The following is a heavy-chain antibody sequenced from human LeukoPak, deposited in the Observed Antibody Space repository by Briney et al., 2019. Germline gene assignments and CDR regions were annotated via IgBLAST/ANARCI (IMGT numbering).Heavy chain of an antibody. V-gene: IGHV4-31*03. CDR2: IYYSGST. CDR3: AREYLWGYFDY. J-gene: IGHJ4*02. CDR1: GGSISSGGYY. D-gene: IGHD3-16*01. Sequence: SETLSLTCTVSGGSISSGGYYWSWIRQHPGKGLEWIGYIYYSGSTYYNPSLKSRVTISVDTSKNQFSLKLSSVTAADAAVYYCAREYLWGYFDYWGQGTLVTVS.